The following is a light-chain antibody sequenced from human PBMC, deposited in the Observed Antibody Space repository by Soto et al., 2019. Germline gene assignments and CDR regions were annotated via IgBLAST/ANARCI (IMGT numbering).Light chain of an antibody. V-gene: IGLV2-8*01. CDR1: SSDVGGYNY. CDR3: SSYAGSSNV. J-gene: IGLJ1*01. Sequence: ALTQRPCASGSPGQSVAISCTGTSSDVGGYNYVSWYQQHPGKAPKLMIYEVNKRPSGVPDRFSGSKSGNTASLTVSGLQAEDEADYYCSSYAGSSNVFGTGTKVTVL. CDR2: EVN.